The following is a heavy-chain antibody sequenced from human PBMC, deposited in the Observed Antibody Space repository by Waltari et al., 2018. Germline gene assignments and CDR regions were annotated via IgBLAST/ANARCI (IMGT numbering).Heavy chain of an antibody. V-gene: IGHV4-39*01. CDR1: GGSISSSSYY. CDR3: ASYDFWSGYLFDY. D-gene: IGHD3-3*01. J-gene: IGHJ4*02. Sequence: QLQLQESGPGLVKPSETLSLTCTVSGGSISSSSYYWGWLRQPPGKGLEWIGSIYYMGRTYYNPSLKSRVTISVDTSKNQFSLKLSSVTAADTAVYYCASYDFWSGYLFDYWGQGTLVTVSS. CDR2: IYYMGRT.